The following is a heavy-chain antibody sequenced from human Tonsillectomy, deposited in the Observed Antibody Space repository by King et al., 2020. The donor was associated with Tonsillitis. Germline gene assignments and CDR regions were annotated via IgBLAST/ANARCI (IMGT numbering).Heavy chain of an antibody. J-gene: IGHJ4*02. Sequence: VQLVESGGGLVQPGGSLKLSCAASGFTFSGSAMHWVRQASGKGLEWVGRIRSKANSYATAYAASVKGRFTISRDDSKNTAYLQMNSPKTEDTAVYYCTRRVSSSWTDWGQGTLVTVSS. CDR1: GFTFSGSA. CDR3: TRRVSSSWTD. V-gene: IGHV3-73*01. CDR2: IRSKANSYAT. D-gene: IGHD6-13*01.